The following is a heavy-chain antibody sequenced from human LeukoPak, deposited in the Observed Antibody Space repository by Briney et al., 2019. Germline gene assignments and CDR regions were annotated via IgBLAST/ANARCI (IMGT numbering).Heavy chain of an antibody. CDR2: IKQDGSEK. CDR1: GFTFSSYW. CDR3: AGAEVAGNPLYYYYGMDV. D-gene: IGHD2-15*01. J-gene: IGHJ6*02. V-gene: IGHV3-7*01. Sequence: PGGSLRLSCAASGFTFSSYWMSWVRQAPGKGLEWVANIKQDGSEKYYVDSVKGRFTISRDNAKNSLYLQMNSLRAEDTAVYYCAGAEVAGNPLYYYYGMDVWGQGTTVTVSS.